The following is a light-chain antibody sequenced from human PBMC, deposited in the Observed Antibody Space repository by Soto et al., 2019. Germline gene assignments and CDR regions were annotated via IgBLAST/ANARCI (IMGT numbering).Light chain of an antibody. CDR1: QTVRSYF. CDR3: QQYGSSPLT. CDR2: GAF. J-gene: IGKJ4*01. V-gene: IGKV3-20*01. Sequence: EIVLTQSPGTLSLSPGESATLSCRASQTVRSYFLAWYQQRPGQAPRLLIYGAFTRATGIPDRFTGSGSGTDFTRSISRLEPEDFAVYFCQQYGSSPLTFGGGNRVEIK.